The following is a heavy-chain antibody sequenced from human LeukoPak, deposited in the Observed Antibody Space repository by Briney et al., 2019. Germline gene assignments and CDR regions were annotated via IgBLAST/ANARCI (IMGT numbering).Heavy chain of an antibody. J-gene: IGHJ5*02. D-gene: IGHD6-19*01. CDR2: INPNSGGT. CDR1: GYTFTGYY. CDR3: ARGRSKWLARKYNWFDP. Sequence: PRASVKVSCKASGYTFTGYYMHWVRQAPGQGLEWMGRINPNSGGTNYAQKFQGRVTMTRNTSISTAYMELSSLRSEDTAVYYCARGRSKWLARKYNWFDPWGQGTLVTVSS. V-gene: IGHV1-2*06.